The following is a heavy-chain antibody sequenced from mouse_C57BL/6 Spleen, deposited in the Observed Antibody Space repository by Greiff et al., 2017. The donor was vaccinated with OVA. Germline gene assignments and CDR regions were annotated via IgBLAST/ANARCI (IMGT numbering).Heavy chain of an antibody. Sequence: VQLQQPGTELVKPGASVKLSCKASGYTFTSYWMHWVKQRPGQGLEWIGNINPSNGGTNYNEKFKSKATLTVDKSSSTAYMQLSSLTSEDSAVYYCARATTGVATDWYFDVWGTGTTVTVSS. V-gene: IGHV1-53*01. CDR3: ARATTGVATDWYFDV. CDR1: GYTFTSYW. J-gene: IGHJ1*03. CDR2: INPSNGGT. D-gene: IGHD1-1*01.